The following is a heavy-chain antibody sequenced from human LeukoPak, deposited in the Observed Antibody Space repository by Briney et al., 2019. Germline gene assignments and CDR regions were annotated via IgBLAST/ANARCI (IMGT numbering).Heavy chain of an antibody. V-gene: IGHV1-18*04. J-gene: IGHJ4*02. CDR3: ARDLLTYGDYGY. Sequence: ASVKVSCRASGYTFTSYGISWVRQAPGQGLEWMGWISAYNGNTNYAQKLQGRVTMTTDTSTSTAYMELRSLRSGDTAVYYCARDLLTYGDYGYWGQGTLVTVSS. CDR1: GYTFTSYG. D-gene: IGHD4-17*01. CDR2: ISAYNGNT.